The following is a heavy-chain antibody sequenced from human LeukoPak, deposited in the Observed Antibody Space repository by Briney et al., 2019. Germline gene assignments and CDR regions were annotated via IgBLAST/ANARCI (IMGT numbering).Heavy chain of an antibody. CDR1: GYTFASYA. D-gene: IGHD4-17*01. V-gene: IGHV1-3*01. CDR3: ARARWTSTVTTYYLDY. CDR2: INAGNGKT. Sequence: ASVKVSCKASGYTFASYAIQWVRQAPGQRLEWMGWINAGNGKTKYSQEFQGRVTITRDTSATTGYMELSSLRSEDTAVYYCARARWTSTVTTYYLDYWGQGTLVTVSS. J-gene: IGHJ4*02.